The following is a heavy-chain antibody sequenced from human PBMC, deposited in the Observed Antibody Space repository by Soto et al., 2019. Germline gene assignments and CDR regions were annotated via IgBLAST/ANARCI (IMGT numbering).Heavy chain of an antibody. Sequence: SETLSLTCTVSGGSINNNYFYWSWIRQFPGQGLEWIGYTYHSGSTYYNLSLKSRVTITIDTSRNQFSLGLRAVTAADTAVYYCATSSIGDNSGYFPFWGQGTLVTVSS. CDR1: GGSINNNYFY. CDR3: ATSSIGDNSGYFPF. V-gene: IGHV4-31*03. J-gene: IGHJ4*02. D-gene: IGHD3-22*01. CDR2: TYHSGST.